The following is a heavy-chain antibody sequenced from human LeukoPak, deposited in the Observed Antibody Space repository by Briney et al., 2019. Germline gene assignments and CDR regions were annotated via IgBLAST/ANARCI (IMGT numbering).Heavy chain of an antibody. J-gene: IGHJ4*02. V-gene: IGHV3-49*03. CDR1: GFTFGDYA. CDR2: IRSKAYGETA. D-gene: IGHD1-1*01. CDR3: TRDRGAYNLYDY. Sequence: GGSLRLSCTASGFTFGDYAMSWIPQAPGKGLEWVGFIRSKAYGETADYAASVKGRFTISRDDSKAIAYLQMNSLKTEDTAVYHCTRDRGAYNLYDYWGQGTLVTVSS.